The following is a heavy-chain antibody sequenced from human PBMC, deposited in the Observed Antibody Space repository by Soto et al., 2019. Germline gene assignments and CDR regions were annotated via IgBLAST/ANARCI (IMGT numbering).Heavy chain of an antibody. CDR1: GGSISSGGYS. J-gene: IGHJ4*02. Sequence: QLQLQESGSGLVKPSQTLSLTCAVSGGSISSGGYSWSWIRQPPGKGLEWIGYIYHSGSTYYNPSLKSRVTISVDRSKTQLSLRLSSVTAADTAVYYCAGGIAARPLGYWGQGTLVTVSS. CDR2: IYHSGST. CDR3: AGGIAARPLGY. V-gene: IGHV4-30-2*01. D-gene: IGHD6-6*01.